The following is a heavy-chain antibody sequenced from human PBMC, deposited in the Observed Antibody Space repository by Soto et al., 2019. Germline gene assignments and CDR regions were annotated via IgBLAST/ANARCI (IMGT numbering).Heavy chain of an antibody. CDR2: ISGSGGST. D-gene: IGHD6-6*01. V-gene: IGHV3-23*01. CDR3: AKGKGSSSFCYFDY. J-gene: IGHJ4*02. Sequence: PGGSVRLSCAASGFTFSSYAMSWVRQAPGKGLEGVSDISGSGGSTNYADSVKARSTIARDNSKNTLYLQMNSLRAEDTAVYYCAKGKGSSSFCYFDYSGQGTLVTVS. CDR1: GFTFSSYA.